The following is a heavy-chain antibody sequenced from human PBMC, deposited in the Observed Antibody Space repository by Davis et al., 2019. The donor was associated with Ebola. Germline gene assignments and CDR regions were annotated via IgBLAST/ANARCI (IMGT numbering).Heavy chain of an antibody. J-gene: IGHJ4*02. CDR3: TTGPTRGDHDY. CDR1: GFTFSGSA. Sequence: GESLKISCAASGFTFSGSAMHWVRQASGKGLEWVGRIRSKANSYATAYAASVKGRFTISRDDSKNTAYLQMNSLKTEDTAVYYCTTGPTRGDHDYWGRGTLVTVS. V-gene: IGHV3-73*01. CDR2: IRSKANSYAT. D-gene: IGHD4-17*01.